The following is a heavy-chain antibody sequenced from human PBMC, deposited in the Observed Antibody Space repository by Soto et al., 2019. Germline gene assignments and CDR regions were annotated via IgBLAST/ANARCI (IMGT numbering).Heavy chain of an antibody. CDR3: ARGLCAAGTCYDLTVDV. Sequence: QVQLVQSGAEVKKPGASVKISCKTSGYTFTSYDISWLRQATGQGPEWMGWIKPYNGNSGFAEKFQGRITLTRNTSITTVYMEMTSLTSEDTAVYYCARGLCAAGTCYDLTVDVWGQGTRVTVTS. CDR2: IKPYNGNS. CDR1: GYTFTSYD. V-gene: IGHV1-8*01. D-gene: IGHD5-12*01. J-gene: IGHJ3*01.